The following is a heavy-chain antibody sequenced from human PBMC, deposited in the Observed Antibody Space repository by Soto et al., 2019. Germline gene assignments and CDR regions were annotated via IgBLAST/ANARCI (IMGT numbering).Heavy chain of an antibody. V-gene: IGHV1-2*02. CDR2: INPNSGGT. J-gene: IGHJ3*02. Sequence: GASVKVSCKASGYTFTGYYMHWVRQAPGQGPEWMGWINPNSGGTNYAQKFQGRVTMTRDTSISTAYMELSRPRSDDTAVYYCAREGATHAYDIWGQGTMVPVSS. CDR3: AREGATHAYDI. CDR1: GYTFTGYY.